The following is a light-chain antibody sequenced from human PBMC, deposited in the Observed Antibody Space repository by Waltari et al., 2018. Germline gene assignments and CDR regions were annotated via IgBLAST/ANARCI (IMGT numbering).Light chain of an antibody. Sequence: QSALTQPASVSGSPGQSITISCSGTDSDVGAYDFVSWYQQHPGKAPHLIIYEVSNLPSGISNRFSDSKSGNTAVLTISGLQAEDEAYYYCSSYTTSSAPGVFGTGTRVTVL. CDR1: DSDVGAYDF. CDR3: SSYTTSSAPGV. J-gene: IGLJ1*01. V-gene: IGLV2-14*01. CDR2: EVS.